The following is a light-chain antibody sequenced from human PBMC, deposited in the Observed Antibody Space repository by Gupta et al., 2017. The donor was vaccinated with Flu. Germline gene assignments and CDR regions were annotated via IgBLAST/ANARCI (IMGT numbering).Light chain of an antibody. J-gene: IGLJ3*02. CDR1: SSDVGAYNF. Sequence: SALTQPASVSGSPGQSITISCTGTSSDVGAYNFVSWYQQHPGKAPKLMIYEVINRPSGVSNRFSGSKSGNTASLTISGLQAEDEADYYCSSYTSSITRVFGGGTKLTVL. CDR3: SSYTSSITRV. CDR2: EVI. V-gene: IGLV2-14*01.